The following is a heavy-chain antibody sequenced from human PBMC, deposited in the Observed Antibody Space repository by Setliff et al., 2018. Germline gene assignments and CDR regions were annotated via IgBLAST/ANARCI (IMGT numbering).Heavy chain of an antibody. V-gene: IGHV3-23*01. CDR1: GLTFSNYA. Sequence: PGGSLRLSCAASGLTFSNYAMSWVRRAPGKGLAWVSGITGGGGSTYYADSVKGRFTISRDNAKNSLYLQMNSLRAEDTAVYYCARALGSSSFPFDYWGQGTLVTVSS. CDR2: ITGGGGST. D-gene: IGHD6-13*01. CDR3: ARALGSSSFPFDY. J-gene: IGHJ4*02.